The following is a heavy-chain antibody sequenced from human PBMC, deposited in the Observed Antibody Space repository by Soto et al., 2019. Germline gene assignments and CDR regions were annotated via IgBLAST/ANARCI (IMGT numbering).Heavy chain of an antibody. CDR3: ARGGAARPFDYYYYYGMDV. CDR2: TYYRSKWYN. Sequence: PWPSLSLSCAISGDGVSSNSAAWNWIRQSPSRGLEWLGRTYYRSKWYNDYAVSVKSRITINPDTSKNQFSLQLNSVPPEDTAVYYCARGGAARPFDYYYYYGMDVWGQGTTVTVSS. D-gene: IGHD6-6*01. J-gene: IGHJ6*02. CDR1: GDGVSSNSAA. V-gene: IGHV6-1*01.